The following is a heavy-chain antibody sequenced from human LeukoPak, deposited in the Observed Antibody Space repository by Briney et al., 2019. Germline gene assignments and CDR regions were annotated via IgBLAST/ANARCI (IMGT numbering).Heavy chain of an antibody. CDR1: GGSISSYY. CDR2: IYYSGST. Sequence: SETLSLTCTVSGGSISSYYWSWIRQPPGKGLEWIGYIYYSGSTNYNPSLKSRVTISVDTSKNQFSLKLSSVTAADTAVYYCARHVPTYYYDSTYFDYWGQGTLVTVSS. V-gene: IGHV4-59*08. J-gene: IGHJ4*02. D-gene: IGHD3-22*01. CDR3: ARHVPTYYYDSTYFDY.